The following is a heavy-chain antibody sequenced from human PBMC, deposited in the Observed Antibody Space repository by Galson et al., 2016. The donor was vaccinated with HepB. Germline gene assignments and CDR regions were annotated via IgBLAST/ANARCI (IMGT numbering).Heavy chain of an antibody. V-gene: IGHV3-74*01. CDR1: GFTFSSYW. CDR2: INSDGSTT. CDR3: VNLGTTRT. J-gene: IGHJ5*02. D-gene: IGHD1-26*01. Sequence: SLRLSCAASGFTFSSYWMHRVRQAPGKGLVWVSRINSDGSTTHYADSVKGRFTISRDNAKNTLYLQMNNLRAEDTAVYYCVNLGTTRTWGQGTQVTVPS.